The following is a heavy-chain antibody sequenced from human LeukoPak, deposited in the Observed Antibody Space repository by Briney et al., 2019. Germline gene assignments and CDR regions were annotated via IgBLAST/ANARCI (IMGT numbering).Heavy chain of an antibody. D-gene: IGHD3-22*01. CDR2: INPSGGST. J-gene: IGHJ4*02. CDR1: GYTFTSYY. V-gene: IGHV1-46*01. Sequence: GASVKVSCKASGYTFTSYYMHWVRQAPGQGLEWMGIINPSGGSTSYAQKFQGRVTMTRDTSTSTVYMELSSLRSEDTAVYYCARSGVYDSSGASYYFDYWGQGTLVTVSS. CDR3: ARSGVYDSSGASYYFDY.